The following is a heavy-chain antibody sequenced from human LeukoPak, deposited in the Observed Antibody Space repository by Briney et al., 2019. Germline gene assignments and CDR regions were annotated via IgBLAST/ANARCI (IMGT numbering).Heavy chain of an antibody. CDR1: GFTFSDYY. J-gene: IGHJ4*02. D-gene: IGHD4-23*01. CDR3: AKDLPSSMLTTVVTRGLDY. CDR2: ISGSGGST. V-gene: IGHV3-23*01. Sequence: PGGSLRLSCAASGFTFSDYYMSWIRQAPGKGLEWVSAISGSGGSTYYADSVKGRFTISRDNSKNTLYLQMNSLRAEDTAVYYCAKDLPSSMLTTVVTRGLDYWGQGTLVTVSS.